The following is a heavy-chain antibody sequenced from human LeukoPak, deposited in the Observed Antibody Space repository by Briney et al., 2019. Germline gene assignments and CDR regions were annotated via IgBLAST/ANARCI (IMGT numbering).Heavy chain of an antibody. CDR3: ARAQYSYDGSDHYRAFDI. CDR2: IYSGGSR. D-gene: IGHD3-22*01. CDR1: GFSVSSNY. J-gene: IGHJ3*02. V-gene: IGHV3-66*01. Sequence: PGGSLRLSCAASGFSVSSNYMSWVRQAPGKGLEWVSIIYSGGSRYYADSVKGRFTIPRDNSKNTLYLQMNSLGAEDTAVYYCARAQYSYDGSDHYRAFDIWGRGTTVTVSS.